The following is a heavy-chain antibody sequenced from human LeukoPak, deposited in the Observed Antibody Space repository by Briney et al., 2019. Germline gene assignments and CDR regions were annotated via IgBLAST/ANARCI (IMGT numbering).Heavy chain of an antibody. CDR3: AKDRAGIVVVPAALEY. V-gene: IGHV3-48*01. CDR2: ISSSGNTI. Sequence: PGGSLRLSCAASGFTFSNYNMNWVRQAPGKGLEWVSYISSSGNTIYYADSVKGRFTISRDNAKNSLYLQMNSLRAEDTAVYYCAKDRAGIVVVPAALEYWGQGTLVTVSS. J-gene: IGHJ4*02. D-gene: IGHD2-2*01. CDR1: GFTFSNYN.